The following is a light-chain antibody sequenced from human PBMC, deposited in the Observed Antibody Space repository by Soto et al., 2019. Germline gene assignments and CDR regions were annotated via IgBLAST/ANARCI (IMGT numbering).Light chain of an antibody. Sequence: EIVMTQSPATLSVSPGERATLSCRASQSVSRNLAWYQQKLGQAPRLLIYGASTRATGIPARFSGSGSGTEFTLTISSLQSEDFAVYYCQQYNNWWTFGQGTKVEIK. CDR3: QQYNNWWT. CDR2: GAS. V-gene: IGKV3-15*01. J-gene: IGKJ1*01. CDR1: QSVSRN.